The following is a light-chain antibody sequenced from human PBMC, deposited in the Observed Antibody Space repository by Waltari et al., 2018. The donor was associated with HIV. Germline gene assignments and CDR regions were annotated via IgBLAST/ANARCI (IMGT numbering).Light chain of an antibody. CDR2: AAS. Sequence: IQLTQSPSSMSATVGDIVTISCRARQSISSYLNWYQQKPGKAPKLLIYAASSLQSGVPSRFSGSGSGTDFTLTISSLQPEDFATYYCQQSYSTRLTFGGGTKVEIK. V-gene: IGKV1-39*01. CDR1: QSISSY. J-gene: IGKJ4*01. CDR3: QQSYSTRLT.